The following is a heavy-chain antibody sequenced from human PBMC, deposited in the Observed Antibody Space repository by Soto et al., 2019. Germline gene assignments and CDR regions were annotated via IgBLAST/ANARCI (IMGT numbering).Heavy chain of an antibody. CDR1: GYTFTSYG. CDR2: ISAYNGDT. V-gene: IGHV1-18*01. J-gene: IGHJ4*02. Sequence: QVQLVQSGAEVKEPGASVKISCKASGYTFTSYGISWVRQAPGQGLERMSWISAYNGDTNYAQKVQGRVTMTTDTSTSTAFMELRSLRFDDTAVYYCVRDPDGHIDFDYWGQGTLVTVSS. CDR3: VRDPDGHIDFDY.